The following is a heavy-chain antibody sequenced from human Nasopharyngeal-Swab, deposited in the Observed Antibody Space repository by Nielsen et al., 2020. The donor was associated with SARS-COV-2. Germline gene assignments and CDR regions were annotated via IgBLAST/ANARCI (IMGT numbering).Heavy chain of an antibody. J-gene: IGHJ4*02. V-gene: IGHV4-39*07. D-gene: IGHD3-10*01. CDR3: ASRRYYYGSGSYSLDY. CDR2: IYYSGST. Sequence: WIRQPPGKGLEWIGSIYYSGSTYYNPSLKSRVTISVAPSKHPFSLKLRSVPAADTAVYYCASRRYYYGSGSYSLDYWGQGTLVTVSS.